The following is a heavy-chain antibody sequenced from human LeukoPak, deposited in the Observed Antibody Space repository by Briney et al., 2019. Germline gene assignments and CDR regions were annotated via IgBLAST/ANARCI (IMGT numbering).Heavy chain of an antibody. Sequence: GGSLRLSCAASGFTFSSYAMHWVRQAPGKGLERVAVISYDGSNKYYADSVKGRFTISRDNSKNTLYLQMNSLRAEDTAVYYCARDARYYDFWSGYPRGYYYGMDVWGQGTTVTVSS. V-gene: IGHV3-30-3*01. CDR3: ARDARYYDFWSGYPRGYYYGMDV. CDR2: ISYDGSNK. J-gene: IGHJ6*02. D-gene: IGHD3-3*01. CDR1: GFTFSSYA.